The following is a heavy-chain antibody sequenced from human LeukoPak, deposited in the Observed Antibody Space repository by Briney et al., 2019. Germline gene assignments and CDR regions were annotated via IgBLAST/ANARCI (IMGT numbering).Heavy chain of an antibody. Sequence: GGSLRLSCAASGFTFSSFGMHWVRQAPGKGLEWVAVLSYDGSNKYYADSVKGRFTISRDNSKSTLYLQMNSLRAEDTAVYYCAKKVPGTAAAGINYWGQGTLVTVSS. J-gene: IGHJ4*02. D-gene: IGHD6-13*01. CDR3: AKKVPGTAAAGINY. CDR1: GFTFSSFG. V-gene: IGHV3-30*18. CDR2: LSYDGSNK.